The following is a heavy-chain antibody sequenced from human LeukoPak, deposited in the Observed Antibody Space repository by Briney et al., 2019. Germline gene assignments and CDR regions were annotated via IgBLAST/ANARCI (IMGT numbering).Heavy chain of an antibody. CDR3: ARYGGYSRSWYNFDY. Sequence: SETLSLTCTVSGGSISSSTYYWGWIRQAPGKGLEWIGSIYYSGSTYYNPSLKSRVTISVDTSKNQFSLKLSSVTAADTAVYYCARYGGYSRSWYNFDYWGQGTLVTVSS. CDR1: GGSISSSTYY. V-gene: IGHV4-39*07. J-gene: IGHJ4*02. CDR2: IYYSGST. D-gene: IGHD6-13*01.